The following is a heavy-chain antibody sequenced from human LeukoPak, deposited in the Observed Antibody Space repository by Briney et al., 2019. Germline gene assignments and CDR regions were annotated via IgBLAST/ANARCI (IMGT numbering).Heavy chain of an antibody. Sequence: GGSLKLSCAASGFTFSSYGMNWVRQAPGKGLEWVSYIDGSSRSIYYADSVKGRFTVSRDNAKNSLFLQMNSLRDEDTAVYYCARGQEMGYWGQGTLVTVSS. CDR3: ARGQEMGY. CDR2: IDGSSRSI. J-gene: IGHJ4*02. V-gene: IGHV3-48*02. CDR1: GFTFSSYG. D-gene: IGHD2-8*01.